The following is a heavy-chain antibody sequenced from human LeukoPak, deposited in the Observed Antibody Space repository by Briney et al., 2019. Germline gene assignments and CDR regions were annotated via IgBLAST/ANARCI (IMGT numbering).Heavy chain of an antibody. V-gene: IGHV1-2*02. D-gene: IGHD3-22*01. CDR1: GYTFTGYY. CDR3: ARGGQYVLHYDSSGYPPRGH. Sequence: ASVKVSCKASGYTFTGYYMHWVRQAPGQGLEWMGWINPNSGGTNYAQKFQGRVTMTRDTSISTGYMELSRLRSDDTAVYYCARGGQYVLHYDSSGYPPRGHWGQGTLVTVSS. CDR2: INPNSGGT. J-gene: IGHJ4*02.